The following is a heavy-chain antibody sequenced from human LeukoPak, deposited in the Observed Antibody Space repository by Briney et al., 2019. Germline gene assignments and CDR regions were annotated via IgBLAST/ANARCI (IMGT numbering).Heavy chain of an antibody. CDR3: ARQSRDGSKTRGYYFDY. Sequence: GESLKISCQVSGYIFTNYWIGWVRQMPGKGLESMGIIYPADSDTTYSPSFQGQVTISADKSISTVYLQWSSLKAPDTAMYYCARQSRDGSKTRGYYFDYGGQGTLVTVSS. V-gene: IGHV5-51*01. CDR1: GYIFTNYW. CDR2: IYPADSDT. D-gene: IGHD3-10*01. J-gene: IGHJ4*02.